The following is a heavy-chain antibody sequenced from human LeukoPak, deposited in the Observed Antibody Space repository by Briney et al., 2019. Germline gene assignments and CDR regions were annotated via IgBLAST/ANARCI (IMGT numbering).Heavy chain of an antibody. J-gene: IGHJ6*03. D-gene: IGHD6-13*01. CDR3: ARTTEAHSWRTRYYDYYMDV. CDR2: VYYSGTT. V-gene: IGHV4-59*01. Sequence: SETLSLTCTVSGGSISSYSWSWIRQPPGKRLEWIGYVYYSGTTNYNPSLRSRVTISVDTSKNQFSLKLSSVTAADTAVYYCARTTEAHSWRTRYYDYYMDVWGKGTTVTVSS. CDR1: GGSISSYS.